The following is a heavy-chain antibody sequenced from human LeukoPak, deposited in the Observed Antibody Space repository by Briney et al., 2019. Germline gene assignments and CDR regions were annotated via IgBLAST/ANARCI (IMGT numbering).Heavy chain of an antibody. V-gene: IGHV3-21*01. J-gene: IGHJ4*02. CDR3: ARDTPRDYDFWSGYPYFDY. CDR2: ISSSSSYI. D-gene: IGHD3-3*01. CDR1: GFTFSSYG. Sequence: GGSLRLSCAASGFTFSSYGMHWVRQAPGKGLEWVSSISSSSSYIYYADSVKGRFTISRDNAKNSLYLQMNSLRAEDTAVYYCARDTPRDYDFWSGYPYFDYWGQGTLVTVSS.